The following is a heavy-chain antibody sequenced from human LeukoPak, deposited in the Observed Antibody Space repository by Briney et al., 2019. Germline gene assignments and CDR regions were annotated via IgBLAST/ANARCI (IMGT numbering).Heavy chain of an antibody. D-gene: IGHD2-2*01. J-gene: IGHJ6*02. Sequence: GGSLRLSCAASGFTFSSYAMSWVRQAPGKGLEWVSAISGSGGSTYYADSVKGRFTISRDNSKNTLYLQMNSLRAEDTAVYYCAKALPQYCSSTSCSAMDVWGQGTTVTVSS. CDR1: GFTFSSYA. CDR3: AKALPQYCSSTSCSAMDV. CDR2: ISGSGGST. V-gene: IGHV3-23*01.